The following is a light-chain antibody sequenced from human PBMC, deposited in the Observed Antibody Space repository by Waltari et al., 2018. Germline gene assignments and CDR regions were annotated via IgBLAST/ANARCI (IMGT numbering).Light chain of an antibody. CDR3: QQYDYWPWT. CDR2: GTS. J-gene: IGKJ1*01. CDR1: QSVRST. V-gene: IGKV3D-15*01. Sequence: IVMTQSPATLSLSPGESATLSCRASQSVRSTFAWLQQKPGQPPRLLIYGTSTRATGIPARFTGSGSGTEFSLTSSSLQPEDFATYYCQQYDYWPWTFGQGTRVETK.